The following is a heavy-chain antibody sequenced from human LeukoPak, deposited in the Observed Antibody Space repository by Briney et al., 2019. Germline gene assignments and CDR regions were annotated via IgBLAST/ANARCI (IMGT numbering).Heavy chain of an antibody. CDR2: IRYDGSNK. CDR1: GFTFSSYG. Sequence: PGGSLRLSCAASGFTFSSYGMHWVRQAPGKGLEWVAFIRYDGSNKYYADSVKGRFTISRDNSKNTLYPQMNSLRAEDTAVYYCAKDLPPFAGVVVPAGTEWGQGTLVTVSS. V-gene: IGHV3-30*02. CDR3: AKDLPPFAGVVVPAGTE. D-gene: IGHD2-2*01. J-gene: IGHJ4*02.